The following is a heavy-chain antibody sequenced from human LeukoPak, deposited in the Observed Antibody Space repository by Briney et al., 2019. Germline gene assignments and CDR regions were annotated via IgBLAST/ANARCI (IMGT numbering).Heavy chain of an antibody. CDR1: GYTFTDYF. D-gene: IGHD3-22*01. CDR2: ISPSNGGT. V-gene: IGHV1-2*02. Sequence: ASVKVSCKTSGYTFTDYFMHWVRQAPGQGLEWMGWISPSNGGTNYAQKFQGRVTMTRDTSISTAYMELRRLTSDDTGVYFCARELNYDSSGYYFDYWGQGTLVTVSS. CDR3: ARELNYDSSGYYFDY. J-gene: IGHJ4*02.